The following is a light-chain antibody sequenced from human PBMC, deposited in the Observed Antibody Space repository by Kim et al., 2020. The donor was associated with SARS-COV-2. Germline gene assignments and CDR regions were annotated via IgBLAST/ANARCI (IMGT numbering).Light chain of an antibody. CDR3: QQRTNWVFT. V-gene: IGKV3-11*01. Sequence: LYPGERATLSCRASESVSSYLAWYQQKPGQAPRLLIYDASNRATGIPARFSGSGSGTDFTLTISSLEPEDFAVYYCQQRTNWVFTFGPGTKVDIK. CDR2: DAS. CDR1: ESVSSY. J-gene: IGKJ3*01.